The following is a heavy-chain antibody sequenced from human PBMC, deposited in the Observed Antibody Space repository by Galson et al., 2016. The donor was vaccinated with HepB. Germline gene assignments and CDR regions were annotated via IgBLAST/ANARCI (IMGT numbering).Heavy chain of an antibody. Sequence: SVKVSCKASGYTFSGFFIHWVRQAPGQGLEWMGWNNPESGGTYYARKLQDSVTMTSDTSTSAAYLDVSRLRPDDTAVYFCARVSAYVPLTGNPSDYYGMDVWGHGTPVPVSS. D-gene: IGHD3-9*01. V-gene: IGHV1-2*04. CDR3: ARVSAYVPLTGNPSDYYGMDV. CDR1: GYTFSGFF. CDR2: NNPESGGT. J-gene: IGHJ6*02.